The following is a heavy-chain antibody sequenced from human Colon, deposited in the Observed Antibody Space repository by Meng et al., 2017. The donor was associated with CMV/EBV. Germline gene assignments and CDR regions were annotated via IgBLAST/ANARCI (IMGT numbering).Heavy chain of an antibody. CDR1: DDSISSSNYY. CDR3: ARGRVGNTVRIDP. D-gene: IGHD1-26*01. CDR2: IYWSGVT. V-gene: IGHV4-39*07. J-gene: IGHJ3*01. Sequence: SETLSLTCTVSDDSISSSNYYWGWIRQPPGKGLEWIGSIYWSGVTSYNPPLKSRVTISVDTSKNQFSLRLNSATAADSAVYYCARGRVGNTVRIDPWGQGTMVTVSS.